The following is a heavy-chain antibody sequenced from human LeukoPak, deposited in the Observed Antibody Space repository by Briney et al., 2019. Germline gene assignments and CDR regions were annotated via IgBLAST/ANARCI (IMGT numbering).Heavy chain of an antibody. J-gene: IGHJ4*02. V-gene: IGHV3-30*04. CDR3: ASHGWNLYYFDY. CDR1: GFTFSSYA. D-gene: IGHD1-1*01. Sequence: GGSLRLSCAASGFTFSSYAMHWVRQAPGKGLEWVAVISYDGSNKYYADSVKGRFTISRDNSKNTLYLQMNSLRAEDTAVYYCASHGWNLYYFDYWGQGIQVTVSS. CDR2: ISYDGSNK.